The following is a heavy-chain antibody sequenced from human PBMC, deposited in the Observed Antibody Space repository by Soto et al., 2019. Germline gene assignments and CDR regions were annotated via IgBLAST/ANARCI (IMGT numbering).Heavy chain of an antibody. CDR1: GYTFASYD. V-gene: IGHV1-8*01. CDR3: ARDGGMDLGEQWLVEYYYYYGMDG. D-gene: IGHD6-19*01. J-gene: IGHJ6*01. CDR2: MNPNSGNT. Sequence: ASVKVSCKASGYTFASYDINWVRQATGQGLEWMGWMNPNSGNTGYAQKFQGRVTMTRNTSISTAYMELSSLRSEDTAVYYCARDGGMDLGEQWLVEYYYYYGMDGWGQGTTVTVSS.